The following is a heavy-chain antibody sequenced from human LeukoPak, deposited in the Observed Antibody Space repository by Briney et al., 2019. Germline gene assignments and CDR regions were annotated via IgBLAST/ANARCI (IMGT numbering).Heavy chain of an antibody. CDR2: ISYDGSNK. J-gene: IGHJ4*02. CDR1: GFTFSSYG. CDR3: ARGKPFDY. Sequence: QPGRSLRLSCAASGFTFSSYGMHWVRQAPGKGLEWVAVISYDGSNKYYADSVKGRFTISRDNAKNSLYLQMNSLRAEDTAVYYCARGKPFDYWGQGILVTVSS. V-gene: IGHV3-30*03.